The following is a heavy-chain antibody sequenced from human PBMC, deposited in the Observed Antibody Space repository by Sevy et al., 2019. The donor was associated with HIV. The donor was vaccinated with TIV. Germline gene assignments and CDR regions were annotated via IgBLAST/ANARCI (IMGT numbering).Heavy chain of an antibody. CDR2: IRSKTYGGTT. V-gene: IGHV3-49*03. CDR1: GFTFGDYA. J-gene: IGHJ6*02. CDR3: TRVQGTISAYYYYGMDV. Sequence: GGSLRLSCTASGFTFGDYAMSWFRQAPGKGLEWVGFIRSKTYGGTTEYAASVKVRFTISRDDSKSIAYLQMNSLRTEDTALYYCTRVQGTISAYYYYGMDVWGQGTTVTVSS. D-gene: IGHD3-3*01.